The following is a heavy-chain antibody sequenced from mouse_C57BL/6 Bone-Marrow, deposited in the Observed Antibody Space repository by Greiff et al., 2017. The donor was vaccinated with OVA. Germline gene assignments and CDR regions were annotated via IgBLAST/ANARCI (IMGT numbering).Heavy chain of an antibody. CDR2: FHPYNDDT. CDR1: GYTFTTYP. D-gene: IGHD1-1*01. J-gene: IGHJ1*03. V-gene: IGHV1-47*01. CDR3: ARSYYYGSSLFDV. Sequence: VQLQQSGAELVRPGASVKMSCKASGYTFTTYPIEWMKQTHGKSLEWIGNFHPYNDDTKYNEKFKGKATLTVEKSSSTVYLELIRLTSDDSAVYYCARSYYYGSSLFDVWGTGTTVTVSS.